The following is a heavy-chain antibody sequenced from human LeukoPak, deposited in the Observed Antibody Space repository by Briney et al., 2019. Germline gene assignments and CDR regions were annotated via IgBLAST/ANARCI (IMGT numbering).Heavy chain of an antibody. J-gene: IGHJ5*02. V-gene: IGHV4-34*01. CDR3: ARVNYYDSSGYYWWFDP. Sequence: SSETLSLTCAVYVGSFSSYYWTWIRQPPGKGLEWIGEINHSGSTNYNPSLKSRVTISVDPSKNQFSLKLSSVTAADTAVYYCARVNYYDSSGYYWWFDPWGQGTLVTVSS. D-gene: IGHD3-22*01. CDR1: VGSFSSYY. CDR2: INHSGST.